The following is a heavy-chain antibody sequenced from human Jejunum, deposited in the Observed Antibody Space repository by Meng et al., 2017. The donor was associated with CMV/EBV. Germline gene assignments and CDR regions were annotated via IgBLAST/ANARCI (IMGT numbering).Heavy chain of an antibody. CDR1: GFTFSDNY. J-gene: IGHJ4*02. D-gene: IGHD2-2*01. V-gene: IGHV3-11*05. CDR3: AKERSSNFDY. CDR2: ISNSGSDT. Sequence: VEMVESGGDLVKPGGSLRLSCVASGFTFSDNYMSWIRQAPGKGLEWVSYISNSGSDTNYADSVKGRFTISRDNSKNSLYLQMNSLRAEDAAVYYCAKERSSNFDYWGQGTLVTVSS.